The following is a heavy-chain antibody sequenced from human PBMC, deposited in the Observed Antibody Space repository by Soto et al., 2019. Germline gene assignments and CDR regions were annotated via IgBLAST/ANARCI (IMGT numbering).Heavy chain of an antibody. D-gene: IGHD3-16*01. CDR2: TYWDDDK. J-gene: IGHJ5*02. CDR3: AKRLRTVGLGAERGNCFDP. Sequence: QITLKESGPPLVRPTQTLTLTCTFSGLSLSTTGVGVGWFHQPPGKALEWLALTYWDDDKRYSPSLQNRLPIAKDTSKNQVTLTMTNVDPVDTATYYCAKRLRTVGLGAERGNCFDPWGQGTLVTVSS. V-gene: IGHV2-5*02. CDR1: GLSLSTTGVG.